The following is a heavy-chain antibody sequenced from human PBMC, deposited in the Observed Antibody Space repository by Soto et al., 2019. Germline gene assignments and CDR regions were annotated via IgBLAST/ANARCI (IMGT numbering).Heavy chain of an antibody. D-gene: IGHD3-9*01. J-gene: IGHJ5*02. CDR1: GGSISSYY. V-gene: IGHV4-59*08. CDR3: ARLSEGDYDILTGFQNWFDP. CDR2: IYYSGST. Sequence: SETLSLTCTVSGGSISSYYWSWIRQPPGKGLEWIGYIYYSGSTNYNPSLKSRVTMSVDTSKNQFSLKLGSVTAADTAVYYCARLSEGDYDILTGFQNWFDPWGQGILVTVSS.